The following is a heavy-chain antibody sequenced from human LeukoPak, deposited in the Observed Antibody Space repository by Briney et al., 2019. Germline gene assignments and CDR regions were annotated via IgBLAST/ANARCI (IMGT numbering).Heavy chain of an antibody. CDR1: GFTFSSYG. CDR2: IRYDGSNK. V-gene: IGHV3-30*02. Sequence: GGSLRLSCAASGFTFSSYGMHWVRQAPGKGLEWVAFIRYDGSNKYYADSVKGRFTISRDNSKNTLYLQMNSLRAEDTAVYYCAKPLDIVVVVAAEGYFDYWGQGTLVTVSS. CDR3: AKPLDIVVVVAAEGYFDY. D-gene: IGHD2-15*01. J-gene: IGHJ4*02.